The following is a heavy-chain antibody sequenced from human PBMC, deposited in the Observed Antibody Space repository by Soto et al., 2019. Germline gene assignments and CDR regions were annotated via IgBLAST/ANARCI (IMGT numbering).Heavy chain of an antibody. CDR2: ISGFNGNT. V-gene: IGHV1-18*01. J-gene: IGHJ4*01. Sequence: ASVKVSCKASGYTFNFYGITWVRQAPGQGLEWMGWISGFNGNTNYAADLQGRVTMTTDTSTSTAYMELRGLRSDDTAVYYCARMGVSYGQESPDFDSXGQ. D-gene: IGHD4-17*01. CDR3: ARMGVSYGQESPDFDS. CDR1: GYTFNFYG.